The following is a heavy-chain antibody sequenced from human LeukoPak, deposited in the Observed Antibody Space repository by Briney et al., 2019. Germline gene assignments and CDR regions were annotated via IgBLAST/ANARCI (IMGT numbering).Heavy chain of an antibody. D-gene: IGHD3-3*01. V-gene: IGHV3-30*04. CDR3: ARNFGVVNSPTYNWFDP. Sequence: GGSLRLSCAASGFTFSSYAMHWVRQAPGKGLEWVAVISYDGSNKYYADSVKGRFTISRDNSKNTLYLQMNSLRAEDTAVYYCARNFGVVNSPTYNWFDPWGQGTLVTVSS. CDR1: GFTFSSYA. J-gene: IGHJ5*02. CDR2: ISYDGSNK.